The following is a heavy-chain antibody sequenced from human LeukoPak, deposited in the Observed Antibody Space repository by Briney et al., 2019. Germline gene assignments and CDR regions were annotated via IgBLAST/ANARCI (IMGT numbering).Heavy chain of an antibody. CDR3: ARAEGPGYDSSGYYNGREAFDI. CDR2: FYHGGST. J-gene: IGHJ3*02. Sequence: SETLCLTCTVSGYSICVGYYWGWFGQPPGRGWEGFGSFYHGGSTIYNPPFNGRVTISVDTSKNQSSLKLSSVTAADTAVYYCARAEGPGYDSSGYYNGREAFDIWGQGTMVTVSS. V-gene: IGHV4-38-2*02. D-gene: IGHD3-22*01. CDR1: GYSICVGYY.